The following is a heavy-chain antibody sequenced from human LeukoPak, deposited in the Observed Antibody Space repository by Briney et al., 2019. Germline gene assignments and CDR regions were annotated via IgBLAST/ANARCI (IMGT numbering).Heavy chain of an antibody. Sequence: ASVKVSCKAFGYTFTSYKMHWVRQAPGQGLEWMGIINPSDGSARYAQTFQGRVGLTRDTSTSTLYMELSSLRSEDTAVYYCAKDGGTYSTDYWGQGTLVTVSS. CDR2: INPSDGSA. J-gene: IGHJ4*02. V-gene: IGHV1-46*01. CDR1: GYTFTSYK. D-gene: IGHD1-26*01. CDR3: AKDGGTYSTDY.